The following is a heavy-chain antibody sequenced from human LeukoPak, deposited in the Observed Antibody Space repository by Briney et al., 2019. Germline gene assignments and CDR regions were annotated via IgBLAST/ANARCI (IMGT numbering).Heavy chain of an antibody. CDR3: ARGPVDNYYYYYGMDV. D-gene: IGHD5-24*01. J-gene: IGHJ6*02. CDR1: GYTFTSYY. V-gene: IGHV1-46*01. CDR2: INPSGGST. Sequence: ASVKVSCKTSGYTFTSYYMHWVRQAPGQGLEWMGIINPSGGSTSYAQKFQGRVTMTRDTSTSTVYMELSSLRSEDTAVYYCARGPVDNYYYYYGMDVWGQGTTVTVSS.